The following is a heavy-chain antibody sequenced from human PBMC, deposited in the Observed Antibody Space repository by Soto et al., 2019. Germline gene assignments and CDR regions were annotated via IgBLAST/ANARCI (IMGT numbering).Heavy chain of an antibody. CDR2: IYYSGST. J-gene: IGHJ4*02. CDR3: ARRLGDYEYYFDY. D-gene: IGHD3-22*01. V-gene: IGHV4-39*01. Sequence: SETLSLTCTVSGGSISSSSYYWGWIRQPPGKGLEWIGSIYYSGSTYHNPSLKSRVTISVDTSKNQFSLKLSSVTAADTAVYYCARRLGDYEYYFDYWGQGTLVTVSS. CDR1: GGSISSSSYY.